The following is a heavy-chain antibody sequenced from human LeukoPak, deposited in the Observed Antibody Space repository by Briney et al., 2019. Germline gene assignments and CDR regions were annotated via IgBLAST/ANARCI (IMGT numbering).Heavy chain of an antibody. CDR2: INPNSGGT. D-gene: IGHD3-3*01. CDR1: GYTFTGYY. V-gene: IGHV1-2*02. CDR3: ALFSVFGVVADYYYMDV. J-gene: IGHJ6*03. Sequence: ASVKVSCKASGYTFTGYYMHWVRQAPGQGLEWMGWINPNSGGTNYAQKFQGRVTMTRDTSISTAYMELSRLRSDDTAVYYCALFSVFGVVADYYYMDVWGKGTTVTVSS.